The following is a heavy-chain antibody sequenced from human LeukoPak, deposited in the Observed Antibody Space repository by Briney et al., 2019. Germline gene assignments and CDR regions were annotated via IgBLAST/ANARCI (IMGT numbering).Heavy chain of an antibody. CDR1: GFTFSSYA. V-gene: IGHV3-23*01. CDR3: AKAVVIDCNNGVCPFGY. D-gene: IGHD2-8*01. J-gene: IGHJ4*02. Sequence: GGSLRLSCAASGFTFSSYAMSWVRQAPGKGLEWVSAISGSGGSTYYADSVKGRFTISRDNSKNTLYLQMNSLRAEDTAVYYCAKAVVIDCNNGVCPFGYWGQGTLVTVSS. CDR2: ISGSGGST.